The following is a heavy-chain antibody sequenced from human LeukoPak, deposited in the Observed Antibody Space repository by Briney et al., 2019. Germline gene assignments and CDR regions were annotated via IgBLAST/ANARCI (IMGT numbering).Heavy chain of an antibody. J-gene: IGHJ4*02. Sequence: PGGSLRLSCAASGFTFEDYGMTWVRQAPGKGLEWVSGINWNGGSTGYADSVKGRFTISRDNAKNSLYLQMNSLRAEDTAFYYCAREASRTYGDYFDYWGQGTLVTVSS. CDR2: INWNGGST. CDR3: AREASRTYGDYFDY. CDR1: GFTFEDYG. V-gene: IGHV3-20*04. D-gene: IGHD4-17*01.